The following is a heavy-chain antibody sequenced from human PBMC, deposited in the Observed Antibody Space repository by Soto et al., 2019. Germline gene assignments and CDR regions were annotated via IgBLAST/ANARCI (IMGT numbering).Heavy chain of an antibody. CDR2: VNPSGGHT. V-gene: IGHV1-46*01. J-gene: IGHJ4*02. D-gene: IGHD2-21*02. Sequence: QVQLVQSGAEVKKPGASVKVSCKASGDTFTDYYIHWVRQAPGQGLEWMGTVNPSGGHTTYAQHFLGRPTMTRDTSTSTLSMELTSLTSEDTAVYYCARGGHVVVVTAALDYWGQGTLVTVSS. CDR1: GDTFTDYY. CDR3: ARGGHVVVVTAALDY.